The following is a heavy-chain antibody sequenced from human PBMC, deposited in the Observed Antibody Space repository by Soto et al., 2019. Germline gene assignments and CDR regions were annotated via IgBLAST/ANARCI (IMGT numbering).Heavy chain of an antibody. J-gene: IGHJ1*01. CDR2: TSYDGSDK. D-gene: IGHD3-16*01. CDR3: ARWGTTGGLDV. CDR1: GFTFRSYV. V-gene: IGHV3-30*19. Sequence: QVHLVESGGGVVQPGTSLRVSCVGSGFTFRSYVIHWVRQAPGKGLEWVALTSYDGSDKYYGDSVRGRFTISRDNSRNTVDLQMDNLSLEDTAIYYCARWGTTGGLDVWGQGTLVSV.